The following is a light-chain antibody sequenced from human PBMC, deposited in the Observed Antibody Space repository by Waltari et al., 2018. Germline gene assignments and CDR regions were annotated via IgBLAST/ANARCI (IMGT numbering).Light chain of an antibody. CDR3: VSYTNSDSFWV. CDR1: SSYVGGYNH. CDR2: EVS. J-gene: IGLJ3*02. V-gene: IGLV2-14*01. Sequence: QSALTQPASVSGSPGQSITISCNGTSSYVGGYNHVSWYQQPPGAVPKVLIYEVSNRPSGVSYRFSGSKSDNTASLTISGLQTEDEGDYYCVSYTNSDSFWVFGGGTKLTVL.